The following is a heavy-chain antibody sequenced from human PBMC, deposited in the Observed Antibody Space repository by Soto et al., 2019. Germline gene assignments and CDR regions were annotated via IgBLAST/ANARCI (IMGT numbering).Heavy chain of an antibody. CDR2: ISSSSSYI. CDR3: ARAARFGEDMKNNWFDP. V-gene: IGHV3-21*01. CDR1: GFTFSSYS. D-gene: IGHD3-10*01. J-gene: IGHJ5*02. Sequence: EVQLVESGGGLVKPGGSLRLSCAASGFTFSSYSMNWVRQAPGKGLEWVSSISSSSSYIYYADSVKGRFTISRDNAKNSLYLQMNSLRAEDTAVYYCARAARFGEDMKNNWFDPWGQGTMVTVSS.